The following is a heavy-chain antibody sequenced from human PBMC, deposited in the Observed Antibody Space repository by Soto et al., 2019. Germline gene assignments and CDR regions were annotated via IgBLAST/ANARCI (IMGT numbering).Heavy chain of an antibody. CDR1: GFTFSSYG. Sequence: PGGSLRLSCAASGFTFSSYGMHWVRQAPGKGLEWVAVISYDGSNKYYADSVKGRFTISRDNSKNTLYLQMNSLRAEDAAVYYCAKDSGELLPVGWFDPWGQGTLVTVSS. CDR3: AKDSGELLPVGWFDP. V-gene: IGHV3-30*18. CDR2: ISYDGSNK. D-gene: IGHD1-26*01. J-gene: IGHJ5*02.